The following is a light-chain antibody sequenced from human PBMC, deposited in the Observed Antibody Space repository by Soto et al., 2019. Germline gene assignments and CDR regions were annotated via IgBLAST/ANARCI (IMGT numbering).Light chain of an antibody. CDR3: QQYDTYTWT. V-gene: IGKV1-5*01. CDR1: QSISTW. CDR2: DAS. Sequence: DIQMTQSPSTLSASVGDRVTITCRASQSISTWLAWYQQKPGKAPKVLIYDASTLESGAPSRFSGSGSGTEFTLTISSLQPDDFATYYCQQYDTYTWTFGQGTRVEI. J-gene: IGKJ1*01.